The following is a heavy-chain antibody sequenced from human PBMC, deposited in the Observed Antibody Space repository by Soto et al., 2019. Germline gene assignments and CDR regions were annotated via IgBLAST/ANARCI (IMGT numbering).Heavy chain of an antibody. CDR1: GGSISSYY. CDR3: ARIYCSSVRCSSHFDY. CDR2: IYYSGST. D-gene: IGHD2-2*01. V-gene: IGHV4-59*08. Sequence: SETLSLTCTVSGGSISSYYWSRIRQPPGKGLEWIGYIYYSGSTNYNPSLKGRVTISVDTSKNQFSLKLSSVTAADTAVYFCARIYCSSVRCSSHFDYWGQGTLVTVSS. J-gene: IGHJ4*02.